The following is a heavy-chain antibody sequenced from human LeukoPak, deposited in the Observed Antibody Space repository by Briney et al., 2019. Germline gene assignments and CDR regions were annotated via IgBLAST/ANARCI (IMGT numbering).Heavy chain of an antibody. CDR3: ASQGSRDGY. D-gene: IGHD5-24*01. V-gene: IGHV3-23*01. J-gene: IGHJ4*02. CDR2: ISGSGGST. Sequence: GRSLRLSCAASGLTVSSYATSWVRQAPGKGLEWVSAISGSGGSTYYAASVKGPFTISRDNSKNTLQLQMNSLRAEDTAVYCCASQGSRDGYWGQGTLVTVSS. CDR1: GLTVSSYA.